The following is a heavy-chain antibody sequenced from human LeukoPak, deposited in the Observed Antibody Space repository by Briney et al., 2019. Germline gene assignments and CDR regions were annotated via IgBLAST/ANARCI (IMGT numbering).Heavy chain of an antibody. CDR2: IYYSGST. Sequence: SETLSLTCTVSGGSISSSSYYWGWIRQPPGKGLEWIGSIYYSGSTYYNPSLKSRVTISVDTSKNQFSLKLSSVTAADTAVYYCARLGPTGYYDYYYGMDVWGQGTTVTVSS. CDR1: GGSISSSSYY. D-gene: IGHD3-9*01. CDR3: ARLGPTGYYDYYYGMDV. J-gene: IGHJ6*02. V-gene: IGHV4-39*01.